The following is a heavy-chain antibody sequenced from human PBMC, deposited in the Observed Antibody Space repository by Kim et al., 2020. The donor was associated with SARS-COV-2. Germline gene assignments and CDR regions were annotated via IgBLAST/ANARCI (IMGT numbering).Heavy chain of an antibody. CDR1: GDSVSSNSAA. V-gene: IGHV6-1*01. J-gene: IGHJ4*02. D-gene: IGHD2-2*01. CDR2: TYYRSKWYN. CDR3: ARVRLGVVPAAMGPYFDY. Sequence: SQTLSLTCAISGDSVSSNSAAWNWIRQSPSRGLEWLGRTYYRSKWYNDYAVSVKSRITINPDTSKNQFSLQLNSVTPEDTAVYYCARVRLGVVPAAMGPYFDYWGQGTLVTVSS.